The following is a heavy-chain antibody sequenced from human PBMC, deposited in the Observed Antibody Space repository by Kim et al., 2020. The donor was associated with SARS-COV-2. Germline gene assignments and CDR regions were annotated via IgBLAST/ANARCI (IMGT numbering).Heavy chain of an antibody. CDR2: ISSSSSYI. Sequence: GGSLRLSCAASGFTFSSYSMNWVRQAPGKGLEWVSSISSSSSYIYYADSVKGRFTISRDNAKNSLYLQMNSLRAEDTAVYYCARDPSGYDPWVGAFDIWGQGTMVTVSS. J-gene: IGHJ3*02. CDR3: ARDPSGYDPWVGAFDI. CDR1: GFTFSSYS. D-gene: IGHD5-12*01. V-gene: IGHV3-21*01.